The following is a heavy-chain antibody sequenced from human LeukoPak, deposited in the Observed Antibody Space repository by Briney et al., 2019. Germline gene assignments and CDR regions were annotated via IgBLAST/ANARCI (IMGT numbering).Heavy chain of an antibody. Sequence: SETLSLTCTVSGGSISGSSYYWGWIRQPPGKGLELIGSKYYSGNSYYNPSLKSRISISVDTSKNQFSLKLSSVTAADTAVYYCARLHYYYGMDVWGQGTTVTVSS. V-gene: IGHV4-39*01. CDR1: GGSISGSSYY. CDR2: KYYSGNS. CDR3: ARLHYYYGMDV. J-gene: IGHJ6*02.